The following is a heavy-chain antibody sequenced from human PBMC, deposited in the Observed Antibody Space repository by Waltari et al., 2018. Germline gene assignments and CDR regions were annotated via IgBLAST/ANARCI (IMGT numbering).Heavy chain of an antibody. D-gene: IGHD2-2*02. J-gene: IGHJ6*02. CDR3: VRSYTASPMDV. CDR2: TRNKENSYST. Sequence: EVQVVASGGALVQPGGSLRLYCAGSGFTFSDHYIDWFRQAPGKGLEWLGLTRNKENSYSTVYAASVKGRFTISRDDSKNLAYLQMNSLGIDDTAIYYCVRSYTASPMDVWGQGTTVTVSS. V-gene: IGHV3-72*01. CDR1: GFTFSDHY.